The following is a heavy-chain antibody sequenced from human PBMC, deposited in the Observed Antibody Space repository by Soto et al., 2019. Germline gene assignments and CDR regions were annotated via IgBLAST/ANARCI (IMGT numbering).Heavy chain of an antibody. CDR3: ASTATAHFDY. Sequence: EVQLVESGGGLVQPGGSLRLSCADSGFTFSSYWMSWVRQAPGKGLEWVANIKQDGSEKYYVDSVKGRFTISRDNAKNSLYLHMNSLRAEDTAVYYCASTATAHFDYWGQGTLVIVSS. CDR1: GFTFSSYW. D-gene: IGHD4-17*01. J-gene: IGHJ4*02. CDR2: IKQDGSEK. V-gene: IGHV3-7*01.